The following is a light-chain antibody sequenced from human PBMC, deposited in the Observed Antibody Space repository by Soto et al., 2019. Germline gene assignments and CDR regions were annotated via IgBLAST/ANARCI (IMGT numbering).Light chain of an antibody. CDR1: QTVNSR. CDR2: HTS. J-gene: IGKJ1*01. V-gene: IGKV3-11*01. CDR3: HQRQSWTRT. Sequence: EIVLTHSPTTLASSPGGRSNLSCRASQTVNSRLAWYQHKPGQAPRLLIYHTSNRATGIPARFSGSGSGTDFTLTISSLQPEDFAVYYCHQRQSWTRTFGHGTKVDIK.